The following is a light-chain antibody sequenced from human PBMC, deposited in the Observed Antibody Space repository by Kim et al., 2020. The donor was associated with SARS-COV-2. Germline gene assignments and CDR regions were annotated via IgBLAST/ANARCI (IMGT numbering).Light chain of an antibody. CDR2: EVS. CDR1: SRDVGSYNL. J-gene: IGLJ1*01. V-gene: IGLV2-23*02. Sequence: GQSITIYCTGTSRDVGSYNLVSWYQQHPGKAPKLMIYEVSKRPSGVSNRFSGSKSGNTASLTISGLQAEDEADYYCCSYAGSSTYVFGTGTKVTVL. CDR3: CSYAGSSTYV.